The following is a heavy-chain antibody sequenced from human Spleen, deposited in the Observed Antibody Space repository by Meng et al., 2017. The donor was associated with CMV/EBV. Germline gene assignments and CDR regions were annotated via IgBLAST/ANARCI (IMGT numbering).Heavy chain of an antibody. V-gene: IGHV4-38-2*02. CDR1: GYSFSSGYY. CDR2: IYHSGST. CDR3: ARPQDPTLALNDAFDF. Sequence: SETLTLTCTVSGYSFSSGYYRGWIRRPAGEWLGWNGSIYHSGSTYYKPSLKSRFTISVDTSKNQFSLKLGSVTAADTAVYSCARPQDPTLALNDAFDFWGQGTMVTVSS. D-gene: IGHD5-12*01. J-gene: IGHJ3*01.